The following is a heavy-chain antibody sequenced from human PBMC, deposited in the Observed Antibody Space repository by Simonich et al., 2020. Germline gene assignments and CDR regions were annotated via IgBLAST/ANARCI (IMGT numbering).Heavy chain of an antibody. CDR1: GGSISSSSYS. J-gene: IGHJ3*02. CDR2: IYYSGRT. V-gene: IGHV4-39*01. D-gene: IGHD6-19*01. Sequence: QLQLQESGPGLVKPSETLSLTCTVSGGSISSSSYSWGWIRQPPGKGLEWIGSIYYSGRTYHNPSHKSRVTISVDTTKNQFSLKLSSVTAADTAVYYGARQAGFAFDIWGQGTMVTVSS. CDR3: ARQAGFAFDI.